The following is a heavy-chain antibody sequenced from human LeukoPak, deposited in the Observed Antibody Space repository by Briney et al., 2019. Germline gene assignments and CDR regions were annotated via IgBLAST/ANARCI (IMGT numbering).Heavy chain of an antibody. CDR2: ISGSGGST. CDR1: GFTFSSYS. J-gene: IGHJ4*02. Sequence: GGSLRLSCAASGFTFSSYSMRWVRQAPGKGLEWVSGISGSGGSTYYADSVKGRFTISRDNSKNTLYLQMNSLRAEDTAVYYCAREGCSGGSCYPTITYYFDYWGQGTLVTVSS. V-gene: IGHV3-23*01. CDR3: AREGCSGGSCYPTITYYFDY. D-gene: IGHD2-15*01.